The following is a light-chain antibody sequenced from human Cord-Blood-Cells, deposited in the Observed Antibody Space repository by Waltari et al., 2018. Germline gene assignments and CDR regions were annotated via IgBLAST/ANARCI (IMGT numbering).Light chain of an antibody. CDR2: DVS. CDR3: CSYAGSYTFAYV. CDR1: SSDVGGYNY. V-gene: IGLV2-11*01. J-gene: IGLJ1*01. Sequence: QSALTQPRSVSGSPGQSVTISCTGTSSDVGGYNYVSWYQQHPGKAPKLMIYDVSKRPAGVPDRFAGSKSGNPASLTISGLQAEDEADYYCCSYAGSYTFAYVFGTGTKVTVL.